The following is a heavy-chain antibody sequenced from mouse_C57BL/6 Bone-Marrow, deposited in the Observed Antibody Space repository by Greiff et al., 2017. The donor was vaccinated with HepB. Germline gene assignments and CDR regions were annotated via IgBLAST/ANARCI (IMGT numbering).Heavy chain of an antibody. D-gene: IGHD2-1*01. CDR3: ASWIYYGNLRRAMDY. CDR1: GFSLTSYG. CDR2: IWGVGST. J-gene: IGHJ4*01. V-gene: IGHV2-6*01. Sequence: QVQLQESGPGLVAPSQSLSIPCTVSGFSLTSYGVDWVRQSPGKGLEWLGVIWGVGSTNYNSALKSRLSISKDNSKSQVFLNMNSLQTDDTAMYYCASWIYYGNLRRAMDYWGQGTAVTVSS.